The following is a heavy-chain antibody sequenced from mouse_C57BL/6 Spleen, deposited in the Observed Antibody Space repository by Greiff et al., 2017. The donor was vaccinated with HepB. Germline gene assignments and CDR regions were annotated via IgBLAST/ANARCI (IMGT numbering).Heavy chain of an antibody. CDR1: GYTFTSYW. V-gene: IGHV1-61*01. D-gene: IGHD3-1*01. Sequence: QVHVKQPGAELVRPGSSVKLSCKASGYTFTSYWMDWVKQRPGQGLEWIGNIYPSDSETHYNQKFKDKATLTVDKSSSTAYMQLSSLTSEDSAVYYCVTGGPYYFDYWGQGTTLTVSS. CDR3: VTGGPYYFDY. J-gene: IGHJ2*01. CDR2: IYPSDSET.